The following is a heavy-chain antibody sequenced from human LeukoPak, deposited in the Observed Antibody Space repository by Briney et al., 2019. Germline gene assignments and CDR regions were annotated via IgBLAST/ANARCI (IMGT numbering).Heavy chain of an antibody. CDR2: IYPGDSDT. V-gene: IGHV5-51*01. J-gene: IGHJ4*02. CDR1: GYSFTSYW. D-gene: IGHD4-23*01. Sequence: GESLKISCKTSGYSFTSYWITCVRQMPGKGLEWMGIIYPGDSDTTYSPSFQGQVTISADKSINTAYLQWSSLKASDTAMYYCARRDYGGKHFDYWGQGTLVTVSS. CDR3: ARRDYGGKHFDY.